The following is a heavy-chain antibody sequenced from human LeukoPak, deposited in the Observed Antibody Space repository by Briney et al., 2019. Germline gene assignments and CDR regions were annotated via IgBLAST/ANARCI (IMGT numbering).Heavy chain of an antibody. J-gene: IGHJ6*02. CDR3: GKSMDV. CDR1: GSTFSSFW. V-gene: IGHV3-7*01. Sequence: GGSLRLSCAASGSTFSSFWMHWLRQAPGKGLEWVANIKEDGSEKFCVDSVKGRFTISRDNAKNSLYLQMNSLRAEDAAVYYCGKSMDVWGQGTTVTVSS. CDR2: IKEDGSEK.